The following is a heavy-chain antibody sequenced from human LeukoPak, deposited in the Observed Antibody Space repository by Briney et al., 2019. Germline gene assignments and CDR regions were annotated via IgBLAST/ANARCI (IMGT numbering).Heavy chain of an antibody. J-gene: IGHJ4*02. Sequence: ETLSLTCTVSGGSISSYYWSWIRQAPGKGLEWVSAISGSGDTTYYADSVKGRFTISRDNSKNTLYLQMNSLRAEDTAIYYCAKDIRVGEWLRLDYWGQGTLVTVSS. V-gene: IGHV3-23*01. CDR3: AKDIRVGEWLRLDY. CDR2: ISGSGDTT. CDR1: GGSISSYY. D-gene: IGHD5-12*01.